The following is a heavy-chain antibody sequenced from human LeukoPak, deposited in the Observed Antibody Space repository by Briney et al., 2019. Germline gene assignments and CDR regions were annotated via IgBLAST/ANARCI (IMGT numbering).Heavy chain of an antibody. CDR1: GGSFSGYY. J-gene: IGHJ4*02. V-gene: IGHV4-34*01. CDR2: INHSGST. D-gene: IGHD3-16*01. CDR3: ARHPLGRGDSY. Sequence: KSSETLSLTCAVYGGSFSGYYWSWIRQPPGKGLEWIGEINHSGSTNYNPSLKSRVTISVDTSKNQFSLKLSSVTAADTAVYYCARHPLGRGDSYWGQGTLVTVSS.